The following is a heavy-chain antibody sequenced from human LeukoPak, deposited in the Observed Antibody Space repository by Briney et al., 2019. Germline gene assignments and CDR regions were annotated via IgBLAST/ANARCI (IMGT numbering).Heavy chain of an antibody. CDR2: ISSSGSTM. V-gene: IGHV3-48*03. CDR3: ARSLRRYYYDSSGYYGNFDY. CDR1: GFTFSSYE. D-gene: IGHD3-22*01. Sequence: HPGGSLRLSCAASGFTFSSYEMNWVRQAPGKGLYWVSYISSSGSTMYYADSVKGRFTISRDNAKNSLYLQMNSLRAEDTAVYYYARSLRRYYYDSSGYYGNFDYWGQGTLVTVSS. J-gene: IGHJ4*02.